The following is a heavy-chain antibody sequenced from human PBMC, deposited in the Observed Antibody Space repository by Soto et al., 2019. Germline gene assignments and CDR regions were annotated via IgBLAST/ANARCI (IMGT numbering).Heavy chain of an antibody. Sequence: QVQLQESGPGLVKPSQTLSLTCTVPGGSVNSGAYHWNWIRQHPGKGLDWIGYIYYNGDTSYNSSLRSRSNISIDTSKNQFSLTLTSVAAADTAVYFCARGSAGRFLGVYYGVDVWGPGTMVTVSS. CDR1: GGSVNSGAYH. D-gene: IGHD3-3*01. V-gene: IGHV4-31*03. CDR2: IYYNGDT. CDR3: ARGSAGRFLGVYYGVDV. J-gene: IGHJ6*02.